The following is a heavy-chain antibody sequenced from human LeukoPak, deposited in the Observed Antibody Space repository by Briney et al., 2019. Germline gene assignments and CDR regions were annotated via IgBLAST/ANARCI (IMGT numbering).Heavy chain of an antibody. CDR3: ARAPRDYGDYGADY. Sequence: PGGSLRLSCAASGFTFSDYWMHWVRQAPGKGLVWVSRIRGDGRDATYADSVEGRFTISRDNAKNTLYLQMNSLRAEDTAVYYCARAPRDYGDYGADYWGQGTLVTVSS. V-gene: IGHV3-74*01. CDR1: GFTFSDYW. J-gene: IGHJ4*02. CDR2: IRGDGRDA. D-gene: IGHD4-17*01.